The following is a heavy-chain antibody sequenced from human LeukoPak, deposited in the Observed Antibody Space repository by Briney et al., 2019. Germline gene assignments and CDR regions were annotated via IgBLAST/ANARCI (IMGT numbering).Heavy chain of an antibody. CDR2: ISGSGGST. Sequence: GGSLRLSCAASGFTFSSYGMSWVRQAPGKGLEWVSAISGSGGSTYYADSVKGRFTISRDNSKNTLYLQMNSLRAEDTAVYYCAKDSGSYYILRYYYMDVWGKGTTVTISS. J-gene: IGHJ6*03. CDR1: GFTFSSYG. CDR3: AKDSGSYYILRYYYMDV. V-gene: IGHV3-23*01. D-gene: IGHD1-26*01.